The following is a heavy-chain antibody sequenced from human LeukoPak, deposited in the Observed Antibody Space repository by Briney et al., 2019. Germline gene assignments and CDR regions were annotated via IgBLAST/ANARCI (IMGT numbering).Heavy chain of an antibody. J-gene: IGHJ4*02. CDR1: GGSTSSYY. CDR3: ARDAYYYDSSGYYNFDY. CDR2: IYTSGST. Sequence: PSETLSLTCTVSGGSTSSYYWSWIRQPAGKGLEWIGRIYTSGSTNNNPSLKSRVTMSVDTSKNQFSLKLSSVTAADTAVYYCARDAYYYDSSGYYNFDYWGQGTLVTVSS. D-gene: IGHD3-22*01. V-gene: IGHV4-4*07.